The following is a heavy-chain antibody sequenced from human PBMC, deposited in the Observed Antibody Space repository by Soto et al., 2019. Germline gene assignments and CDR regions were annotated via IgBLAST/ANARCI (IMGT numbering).Heavy chain of an antibody. J-gene: IGHJ3*02. D-gene: IGHD4-17*01. Sequence: SETLSLTCTVSGGSISSYYWSWIRQPPGKGLEWIGYIYYSGSTNYNPSLKSRVTISVDTSKNQFSLKLSSVTAADTAVYYCARDGSYGDYGSHDAFDIWGQGTMVTVSS. V-gene: IGHV4-59*01. CDR2: IYYSGST. CDR1: GGSISSYY. CDR3: ARDGSYGDYGSHDAFDI.